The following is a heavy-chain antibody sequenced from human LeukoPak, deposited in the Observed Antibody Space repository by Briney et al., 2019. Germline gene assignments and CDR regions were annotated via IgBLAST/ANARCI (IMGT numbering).Heavy chain of an antibody. CDR3: ARDRGYFDH. Sequence: KPGGSLRLACSASRFPFNIYIMNWVHQAPAKGLEWVSSITSISNYIYYAHALKDRFTITRDNVQNSLYLQVNGLRAEDTAMYYCARDRGYFDHWGQGTLVTVSS. CDR1: RFPFNIYI. CDR2: ITSISNYI. V-gene: IGHV3-21*01. J-gene: IGHJ4*02.